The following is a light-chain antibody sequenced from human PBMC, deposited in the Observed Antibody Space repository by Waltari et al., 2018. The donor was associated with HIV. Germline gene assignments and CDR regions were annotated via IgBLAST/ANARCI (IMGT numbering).Light chain of an antibody. CDR3: SSYTSSSTYV. J-gene: IGLJ1*01. CDR1: SSDVGGYNY. Sequence: QSALTQPASVFGSPGPSTAISCTGTSSDVGGYNYFSWYQQHPGNVTKLIIFDVSNRPSGVSHRFSGSKSGNTASLTISGLQAEDDADYYCSSYTSSSTYVFGTGTKVTVL. V-gene: IGLV2-14*03. CDR2: DVS.